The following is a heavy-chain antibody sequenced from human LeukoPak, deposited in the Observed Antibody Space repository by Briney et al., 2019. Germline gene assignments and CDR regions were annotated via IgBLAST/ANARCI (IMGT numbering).Heavy chain of an antibody. CDR3: ARDGRGAYYYDSSGYEVDY. V-gene: IGHV3-21*01. Sequence: GGSLRLSCAASGFTFSSYSMNWVRQAPGKGLEWVSSISSSSSYIYYADSVKGRFTISRDNAKNSLYLQMNSLRAEDTAVYYCARDGRGAYYYDSSGYEVDYWGQGTLVTVSS. CDR1: GFTFSSYS. D-gene: IGHD3-22*01. J-gene: IGHJ4*02. CDR2: ISSSSSYI.